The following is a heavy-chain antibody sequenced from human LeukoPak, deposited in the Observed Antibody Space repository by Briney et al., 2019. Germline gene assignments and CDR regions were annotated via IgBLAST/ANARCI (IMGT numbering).Heavy chain of an antibody. D-gene: IGHD6-13*01. V-gene: IGHV3-66*01. J-gene: IGHJ5*02. Sequence: GGSLRLSCAASGFTVSSNYMSWVRQAPGKGLEWVSVIYSGGSTYYAHSVKGRFTISRDNSENTLYLQMNSLRAEDTAVYYCTLVPPLPWGQGTLVTVSS. CDR1: GFTVSSNY. CDR2: IYSGGST. CDR3: TLVPPLP.